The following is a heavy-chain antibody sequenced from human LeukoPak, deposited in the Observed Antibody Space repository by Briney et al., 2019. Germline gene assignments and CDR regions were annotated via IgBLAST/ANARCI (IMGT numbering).Heavy chain of an antibody. CDR3: ARGGPHHGFDI. CDR2: IVTNNGGT. V-gene: IGHV1-2*02. CDR1: GYTFTDYY. J-gene: IGHJ3*02. Sequence: ASVKVSCKASGYTFTDYYMHWVRQAPGQGLEWMGWIVTNNGGTNYAQNFKGRVTMTRDTSISTAYVEVSDLKSDDTAVYYCARGGPHHGFDIWAQGTMVTVSS.